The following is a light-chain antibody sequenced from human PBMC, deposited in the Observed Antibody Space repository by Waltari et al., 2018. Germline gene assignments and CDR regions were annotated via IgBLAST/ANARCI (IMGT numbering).Light chain of an antibody. CDR1: QDISNY. V-gene: IGKV1-33*01. J-gene: IGKJ5*01. Sequence: RVNITCQASQDISNYLYWYQQKPGKAPNLLIYDASNLESGVPSRFSGSGSETDFTFTITSLQPEDIATYHCQQYANLPHTFGQGTRLEIK. CDR3: QQYANLPHT. CDR2: DAS.